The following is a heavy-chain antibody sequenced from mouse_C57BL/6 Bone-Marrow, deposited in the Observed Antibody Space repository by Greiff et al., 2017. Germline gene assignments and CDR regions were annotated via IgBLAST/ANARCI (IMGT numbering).Heavy chain of an antibody. CDR3: ASGGLLFDY. CDR2: INPNNGGT. CDR1: GYTFTDYY. Sequence: EVQLQQSGPELVKPGASVKISCKASGYTFTDYYMNWVKQSHGKSLEWIGDINPNNGGTSYNQKFKGKSTLTVDKASSTAYMELRSLTSEDSAVYYCASGGLLFDYWGQGTTLTVSS. D-gene: IGHD3-3*01. V-gene: IGHV1-26*01. J-gene: IGHJ2*01.